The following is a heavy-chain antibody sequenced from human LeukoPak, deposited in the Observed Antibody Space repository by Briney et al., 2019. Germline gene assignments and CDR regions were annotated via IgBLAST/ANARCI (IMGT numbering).Heavy chain of an antibody. D-gene: IGHD6-13*01. J-gene: IGHJ4*02. CDR1: GGSISSYY. V-gene: IGHV4-39*07. CDR3: ARDGTSIAAAGTRFDY. CDR2: IYYSGST. Sequence: PSETLSLTCTVSGGSISSYYWGWIRQPPGKGLEWIGSIYYSGSTYYNPSLKSRVTISVDTSKNQFSLKLSSVTAADTAVYYCARDGTSIAAAGTRFDYWGQGTLVTVSS.